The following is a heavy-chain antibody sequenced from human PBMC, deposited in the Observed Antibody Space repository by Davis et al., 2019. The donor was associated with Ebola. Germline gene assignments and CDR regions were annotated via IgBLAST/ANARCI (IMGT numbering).Heavy chain of an antibody. V-gene: IGHV3-23*01. CDR1: GFTFSSYA. CDR3: ANIRGRLSAYSSNYYGMDV. D-gene: IGHD6-13*01. CDR2: ISGSGGST. J-gene: IGHJ6*02. Sequence: PGGSLRLSCAASGFTFSSYAMSWVRQAPGKGLEWVSAISGSGGSTYYADSVKGRFTISRDNSKNTLYLQMNSLRAEDTAVYYCANIRGRLSAYSSNYYGMDVWGQGTTVTVSS.